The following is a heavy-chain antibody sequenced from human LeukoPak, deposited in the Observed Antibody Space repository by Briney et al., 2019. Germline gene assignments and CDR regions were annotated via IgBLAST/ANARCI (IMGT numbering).Heavy chain of an antibody. J-gene: IGHJ3*02. CDR1: GYSLNNYG. CDR2: ISGYNGNT. D-gene: IGHD1-26*01. V-gene: IGHV1-18*01. CDR3: ARNVGSYYSPGAFDI. Sequence: ASVKVSCKASGYSLNNYGISWVRQAPGQGLEWMGWISGYNGNTNYAQKLQGRVTMTTDTSTSTAYMELRSLRSDDTAIYYCARNVGSYYSPGAFDIWGQGTMVTVPS.